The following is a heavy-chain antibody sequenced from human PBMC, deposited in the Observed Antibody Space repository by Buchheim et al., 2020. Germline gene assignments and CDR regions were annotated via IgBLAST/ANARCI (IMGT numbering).Heavy chain of an antibody. V-gene: IGHV3-30*18. CDR2: LSYHGRLK. CDR1: GFTFNSYG. D-gene: IGHD3-10*01. Sequence: QVQLVESGGGVVQPGTSLRLSCGASGFTFNSYGMHWVRQAPGKGLEWVAVLSYHGRLKYYADSVKGRFTISRDNSKNMVFLQMNSLRAEDTAVYYCAKAYYYGSGSYYSDLGYYYGMDVWGQGT. J-gene: IGHJ6*02. CDR3: AKAYYYGSGSYYSDLGYYYGMDV.